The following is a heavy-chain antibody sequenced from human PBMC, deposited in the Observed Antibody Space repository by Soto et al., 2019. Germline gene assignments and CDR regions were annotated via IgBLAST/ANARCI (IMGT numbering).Heavy chain of an antibody. Sequence: PGGSLRLSCAGSGFTVSDHYIDWVRQAPGKGLEWVGRSRDKPQGYSTAYAASVKGRFTTSRDESKNSAYLQMNSLKTEDKAVYYCVRATYFSDSSGSTRCPHYWGQGPLVTVYS. J-gene: IGHJ4*02. D-gene: IGHD3-22*01. CDR2: SRDKPQGYST. V-gene: IGHV3-72*01. CDR3: VRATYFSDSSGSTRCPHY. CDR1: GFTVSDHY.